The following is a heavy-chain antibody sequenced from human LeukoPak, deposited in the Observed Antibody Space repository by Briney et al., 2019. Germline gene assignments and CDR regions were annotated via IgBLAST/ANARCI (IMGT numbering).Heavy chain of an antibody. CDR1: GFTFSTYW. CDR2: IKQQDGSEK. Sequence: GGSLRLSCVASGFTFSTYWMSWVRQAPGKGLEWVANIKQQDGSEKYYVDSVKGRFSISRDNAKNSVYLQMNSLGAEDTAIYYCARIRGRGVSIDFWGQGTLVTVSS. J-gene: IGHJ4*02. V-gene: IGHV3-7*01. D-gene: IGHD1-26*01. CDR3: ARIRGRGVSIDF.